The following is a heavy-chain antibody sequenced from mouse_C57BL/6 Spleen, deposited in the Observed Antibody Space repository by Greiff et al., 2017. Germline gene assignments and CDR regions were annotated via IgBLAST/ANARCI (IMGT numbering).Heavy chain of an antibody. CDR1: GYTFTNYE. V-gene: IGHV1-15*01. J-gene: IGHJ2*01. D-gene: IGHD2-1*01. CDR2: IDPETGGT. Sequence: VQLQQPGADLVRPGASVTLSCKASGYTFTNYEMHWVNQTPGQGQDWIGAIDPETGGTAYIQKFKGKAILTADKSSSTPYVELRSLTSEDSAVYYCTGGNYGFDYWGQGTTLTVSS. CDR3: TGGNYGFDY.